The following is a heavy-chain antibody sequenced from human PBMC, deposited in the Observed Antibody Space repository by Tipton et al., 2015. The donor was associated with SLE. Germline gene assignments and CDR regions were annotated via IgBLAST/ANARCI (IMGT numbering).Heavy chain of an antibody. CDR2: IYHTGST. J-gene: IGHJ4*02. D-gene: IGHD1-1*01. Sequence: TLSLTCTVSGDSVNNYYWSWIRQPPGEGLEWIGYIYHTGSTNYSPSLRSRVTMSIDTSKNQFSLKLSSVTAADTAVYYCARSPDWTYVRKDFEYWGQGTLATVSS. CDR3: ARSPDWTYVRKDFEY. CDR1: GDSVNNYY. V-gene: IGHV4-59*08.